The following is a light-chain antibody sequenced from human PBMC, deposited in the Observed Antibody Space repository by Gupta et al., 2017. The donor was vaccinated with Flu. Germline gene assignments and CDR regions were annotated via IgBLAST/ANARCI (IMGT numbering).Light chain of an antibody. CDR2: EDN. J-gene: IGLJ2*01. Sequence: SFELTQPPSVSVSPRQTARITCSGDTLPKKFAYWYQQKSGQAPVLVIFEDNKRPSGIPERFSGSSSGTMATLTISGAQVEDEADYYCYSTDSSGNHRGVFGGGTKLTVL. V-gene: IGLV3-10*01. CDR1: TLPKKF. CDR3: YSTDSSGNHRGV.